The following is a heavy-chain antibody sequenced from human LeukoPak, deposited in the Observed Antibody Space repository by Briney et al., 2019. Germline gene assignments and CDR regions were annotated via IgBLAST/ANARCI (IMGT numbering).Heavy chain of an antibody. Sequence: GGSLRLSCAASGFTFSSYSMNWVRQAPGQGLEWVSSISSSSSYIYYADSVKGRFTISRDNAKNSLYLQMNSLRAEDTAVYYCARGQGGYYRLPPDYWGQGTLVTVSS. J-gene: IGHJ4*02. CDR3: ARGQGGYYRLPPDY. CDR1: GFTFSSYS. CDR2: ISSSSSYI. V-gene: IGHV3-21*01. D-gene: IGHD3-22*01.